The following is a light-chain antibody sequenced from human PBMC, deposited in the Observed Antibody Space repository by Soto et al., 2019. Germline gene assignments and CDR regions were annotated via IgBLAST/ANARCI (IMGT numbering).Light chain of an antibody. V-gene: IGKV3-20*01. CDR2: VAS. J-gene: IGKJ2*01. Sequence: EIVLTQSPGTLSLSPGERATLSCRASQSVSSSYLAWYQQKPGQAPRLLIYVASSRATGIPDRFSGSGSGTDFPITISRLEPEDFAVYYCQQYGSSPTFGQGTKLEIK. CDR1: QSVSSSY. CDR3: QQYGSSPT.